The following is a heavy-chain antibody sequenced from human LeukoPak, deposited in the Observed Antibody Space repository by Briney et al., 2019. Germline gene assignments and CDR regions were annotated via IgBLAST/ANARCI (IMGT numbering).Heavy chain of an antibody. V-gene: IGHV3-23*01. CDR3: VRGRGYITDF. CDR1: GFIFSSYA. J-gene: IGHJ4*02. Sequence: GGSLRLSCAASGFIFSSYAMSWVRQAPGKGLEWVSAISGSGGSTYYADSVKGRFTMSRDSPKNTLFLQMNNLRADDTAVYYCVRGRGYITDFWGQGTLVTVSS. CDR2: ISGSGGST. D-gene: IGHD5-12*01.